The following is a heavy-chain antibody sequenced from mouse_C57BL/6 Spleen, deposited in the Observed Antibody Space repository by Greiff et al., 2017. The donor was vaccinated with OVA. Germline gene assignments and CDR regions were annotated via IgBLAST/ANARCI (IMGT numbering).Heavy chain of an antibody. D-gene: IGHD2-4*01. V-gene: IGHV5-17*01. Sequence: EVMLVESGGGLVKPGGSLKLSCAASGFTFSDYGMHWVRQAPEKGLEWVAYISRGSSTIYYADTVKGPFTISRDNAKNTLFLQMTSLRSEDTAMYYCARCDYDYYFDYWGQGTTLTVSS. CDR1: GFTFSDYG. J-gene: IGHJ2*01. CDR3: ARCDYDYYFDY. CDR2: ISRGSSTI.